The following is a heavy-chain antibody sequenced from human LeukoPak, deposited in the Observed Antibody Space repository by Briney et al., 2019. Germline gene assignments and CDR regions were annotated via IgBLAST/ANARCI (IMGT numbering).Heavy chain of an antibody. CDR1: GFTFSSYV. CDR2: ISYDGSNE. V-gene: IGHV3-30*04. J-gene: IGHJ4*02. Sequence: GGSLRLSCAASGFTFSSYVMHWVRQAPGKGLEWVSIISYDGSNEYYADSVKGRFTISRDNSKNTLYLQMNSLRAADTAVYYCARHYYGSGSFDYWGQGTLVTVSS. CDR3: ARHYYGSGSFDY. D-gene: IGHD3-10*01.